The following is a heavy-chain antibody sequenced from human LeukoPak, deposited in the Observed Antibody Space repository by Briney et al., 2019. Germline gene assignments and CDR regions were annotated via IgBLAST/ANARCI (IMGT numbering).Heavy chain of an antibody. CDR1: GGTFISYA. Sequence: ASVKVSCKASGGTFISYAISWVRQAPGQGLEWMGGIIPIFGTANYAQKFQGRVTTTADESTSTAYMELSSLRSEDTAVYYCATRSRWAPRGPFDYWGQGTLVTVSS. CDR3: ATRSRWAPRGPFDY. V-gene: IGHV1-69*13. D-gene: IGHD3-10*01. J-gene: IGHJ4*02. CDR2: IIPIFGTA.